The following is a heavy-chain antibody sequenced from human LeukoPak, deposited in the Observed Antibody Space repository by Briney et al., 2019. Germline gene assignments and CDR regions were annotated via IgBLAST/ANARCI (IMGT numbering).Heavy chain of an antibody. Sequence: GGSLRLSCAASGFTFSSYGMHWVRPAPGKGLEWVAVIWYDGSNKYYADSVKGRFTISRDNSKNTLYLQMNSLRAEDTAVYYCARGEAAYYYYYGMDVWGQGTTVTVSS. V-gene: IGHV3-33*01. CDR3: ARGEAAYYYYYGMDV. D-gene: IGHD1-26*01. CDR2: IWYDGSNK. J-gene: IGHJ6*02. CDR1: GFTFSSYG.